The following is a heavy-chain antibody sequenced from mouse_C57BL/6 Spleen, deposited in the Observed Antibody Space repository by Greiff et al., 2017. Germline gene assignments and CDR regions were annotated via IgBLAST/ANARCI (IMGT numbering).Heavy chain of an antibody. Sequence: DVHLVESGGGLVQPGGSMKLSCVASGFTFSNYWMNWVRQSPEKGLEWVAQIRLKSDNYATHYAESVKGRFTISRDDSKSSVYLQMNNLRAEDTGIYYCTEKAWFAYWGQGTLVTVSA. CDR1: GFTFSNYW. CDR2: IRLKSDNYAT. V-gene: IGHV6-3*01. CDR3: TEKAWFAY. J-gene: IGHJ3*01.